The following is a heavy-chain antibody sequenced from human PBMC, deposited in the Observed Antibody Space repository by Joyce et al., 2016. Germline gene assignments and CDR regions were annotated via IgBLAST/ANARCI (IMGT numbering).Heavy chain of an antibody. CDR1: GFIFSSYT. CDR3: AKDRVRAYSGYELDS. D-gene: IGHD5-12*01. V-gene: IGHV3-30*09. Sequence: QVQLVESGGGVVQPGRSLRLSCAASGFIFSSYTMHWVRQSPGKGLEWVAIVTSDARSKFYADSVKGRFVISRDNSNNTLHLQMSSLRPEDTAVYYCAKDRVRAYSGYELDSWGQGSLVIVSS. J-gene: IGHJ4*02. CDR2: VTSDARSK.